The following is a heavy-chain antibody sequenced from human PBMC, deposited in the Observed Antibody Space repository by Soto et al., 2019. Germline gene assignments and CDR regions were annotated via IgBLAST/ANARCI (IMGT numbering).Heavy chain of an antibody. V-gene: IGHV1-18*01. Sequence: QVQLVQSGAEVKKPGASVKVSCKASGYTFNSQGISWLRQAPGQGLEWLGWISFYDGNTNFAQKFQGRVTMTTDTRTSTAYIELRSLRSDDTAVYYCARPDYYNTGSGDFDIWGQGTMVTVSS. CDR3: ARPDYYNTGSGDFDI. CDR2: ISFYDGNT. D-gene: IGHD3-10*01. J-gene: IGHJ3*02. CDR1: GYTFNSQG.